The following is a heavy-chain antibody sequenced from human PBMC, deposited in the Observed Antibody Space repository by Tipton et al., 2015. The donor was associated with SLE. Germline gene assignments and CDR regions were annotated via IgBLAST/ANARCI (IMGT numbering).Heavy chain of an antibody. CDR2: IYYSGST. J-gene: IGHJ5*02. CDR1: GASISNDGHY. V-gene: IGHV4-31*03. D-gene: IGHD4-11*01. Sequence: TLSLTCSVSGASISNDGHYWSWIRHHPGKGLEWIGYIYYSGSTCYNPSLKSRLSISVDTSKNQFSLNLRYVTAADTAVYYCARVTTNVDPWGQGTLVTVSS. CDR3: ARVTTNVDP.